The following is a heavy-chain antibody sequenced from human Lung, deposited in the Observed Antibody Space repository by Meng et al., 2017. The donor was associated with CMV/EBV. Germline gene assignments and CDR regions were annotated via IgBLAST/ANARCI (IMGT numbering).Heavy chain of an antibody. CDR2: INPNSGGT. CDR3: ARDMGYWNFDY. V-gene: IGHV1-2*02. D-gene: IGHD3-22*01. Sequence: ASVXVSCKASGYTFTGYYMHWVRQAPGQGLEWMGWINPNSGGTNYAQECQGRVTMTRDTSISTAYTELSRPRSDDTAVYYCARDMGYWNFDYWGQGTRVTVSS. CDR1: GYTFTGYY. J-gene: IGHJ4*02.